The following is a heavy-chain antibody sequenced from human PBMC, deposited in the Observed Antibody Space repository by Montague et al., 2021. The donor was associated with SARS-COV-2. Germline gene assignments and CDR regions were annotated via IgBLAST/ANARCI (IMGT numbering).Heavy chain of an antibody. J-gene: IGHJ6*02. D-gene: IGHD2-15*01. CDR1: GFTFSSFS. CDR2: ISSESTYI. CDR3: ARFETSKFYSSGVDV. Sequence: SLRLSCAASGFTFSSFSMNWVRQAPGKRLEWVASISSESTYILYAESVRGRFTVSRDNAQNLLFLQMNSLRAEDTVLYYCARFETSKFYSSGVDVWGQGTTVTVSS. V-gene: IGHV3-21*01.